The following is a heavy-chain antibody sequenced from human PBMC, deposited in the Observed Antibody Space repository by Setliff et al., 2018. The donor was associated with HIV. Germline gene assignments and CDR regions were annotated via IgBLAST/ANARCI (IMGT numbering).Heavy chain of an antibody. J-gene: IGHJ4*02. CDR2: ITHDGSSK. CDR3: ARYNWNPLGYRFDY. Sequence: GGSLRLSCAASGFTFSSYTMHWVRQAPGKGLEWVAVITHDGSSKYYADSVKGRFTISRDNSKNTLYLQMNSPRADDTAVYYCARYNWNPLGYRFDYWGQGTLVTVSS. D-gene: IGHD1-20*01. V-gene: IGHV3-30*01. CDR1: GFTFSSYT.